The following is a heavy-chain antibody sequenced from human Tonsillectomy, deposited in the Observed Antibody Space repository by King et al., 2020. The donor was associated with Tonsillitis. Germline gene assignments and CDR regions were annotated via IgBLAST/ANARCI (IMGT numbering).Heavy chain of an antibody. CDR2: ISGGGGST. J-gene: IGHJ4*02. CDR1: GFTFSSYA. CDR3: ANSPSGYDSIDY. Sequence: QLVQSGGGLVQPGGSLRLSCAASGFTFSSYAMSWVRQAPGKGLEWVSAISGGGGSTDYADSVKGRFTISRDNSKNTLYLQMNSLRAEDTAVYYCANSPSGYDSIDYWGQGTLVTVSS. V-gene: IGHV3-23*04. D-gene: IGHD5-12*01.